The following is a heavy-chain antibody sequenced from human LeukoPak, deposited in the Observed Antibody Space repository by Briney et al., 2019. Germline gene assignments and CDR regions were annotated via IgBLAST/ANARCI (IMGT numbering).Heavy chain of an antibody. CDR1: GYKFSNYG. CDR2: ISVYNGNT. Sequence: ASVKVSCKASGYKFSNYGISWVRQPPGQGLEWMGWISVYNGNTNYAQKLQGRVTMTTDTSTTTAYMELRSLRSDDTAVYYCARDRSLYTSMLDSWGQGTLVTVSS. V-gene: IGHV1-18*01. D-gene: IGHD2-2*02. J-gene: IGHJ4*02. CDR3: ARDRSLYTSMLDS.